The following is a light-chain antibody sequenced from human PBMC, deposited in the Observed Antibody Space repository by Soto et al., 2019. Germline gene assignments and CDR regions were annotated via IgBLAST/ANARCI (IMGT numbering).Light chain of an antibody. CDR1: QGIAPY. Sequence: DVQMTQSPSSLSAFVGDRVTITCRARQGIAPYLAWFQQKPVKVPKLLIYATSTLQAGVPSRFSGSGSGTDFTLTINSLQPEDVGTYYCQKYNSAPLTFGGGPKVEIK. J-gene: IGKJ4*02. V-gene: IGKV1-27*01. CDR2: ATS. CDR3: QKYNSAPLT.